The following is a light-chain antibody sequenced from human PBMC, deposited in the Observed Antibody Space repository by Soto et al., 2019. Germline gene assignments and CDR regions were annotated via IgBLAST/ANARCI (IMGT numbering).Light chain of an antibody. Sequence: DLQMTQSPPTLPASVGDRVTITCRASQNIYIWLAWYQKKPGKAPNLLIYKASTLQSGVPSRFSGNGSGTEFTLTITSLQPDDSATYYCQQYNGLPTWTFGQGTKVDIK. J-gene: IGKJ1*01. CDR2: KAS. CDR1: QNIYIW. CDR3: QQYNGLPTWT. V-gene: IGKV1-5*03.